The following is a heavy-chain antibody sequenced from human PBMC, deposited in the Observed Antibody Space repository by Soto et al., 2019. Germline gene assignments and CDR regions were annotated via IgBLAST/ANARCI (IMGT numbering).Heavy chain of an antibody. Sequence: QLQLQESGPGLVKPSETLSLACNVSDDSISSRGYCWGWIRQPPGKGLEWIGNVYYSGSTSYNPSLKSRVTISVDTSKNQFSLRLSSVTAADTAVYYCARVVVKTYYYHYYMDVWGKGTAVTVSS. CDR1: DDSISSRGYC. J-gene: IGHJ6*03. CDR2: VYYSGST. D-gene: IGHD3-22*01. CDR3: ARVVVKTYYYHYYMDV. V-gene: IGHV4-39*02.